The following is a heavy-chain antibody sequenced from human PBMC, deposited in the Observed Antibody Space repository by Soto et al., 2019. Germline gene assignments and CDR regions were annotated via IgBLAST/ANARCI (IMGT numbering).Heavy chain of an antibody. D-gene: IGHD4-17*01. J-gene: IGHJ4*02. CDR2: IIPIFGTA. CDR1: GGTFSSYA. V-gene: IGHV1-69*13. CDR3: ARSDDYGGNSPTTAGLY. Sequence: SVKVSCKASGGTFSSYAISWVRQAPGQGFEWMGGIIPIFGTANYTQKFQGRVTITADESTSTAYMELSSLRSEDTAVYYCARSDDYGGNSPTTAGLYWGQGTLVTVSS.